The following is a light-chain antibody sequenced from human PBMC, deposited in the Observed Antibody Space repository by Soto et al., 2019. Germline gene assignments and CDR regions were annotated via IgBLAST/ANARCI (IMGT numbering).Light chain of an antibody. V-gene: IGKV3D-11*02. CDR2: DAS. J-gene: IGKJ4*01. Sequence: VLTQSSATLSLFPGRGVTLSCRAGQSSGSYLARYHQKPGQAPRRLIYDASNSATGIPARYRGSRPGTDFALYNTSLEPEDFAVYFGQQRTDWWLTFGGGTNVDIK. CDR3: QQRTDWWLT. CDR1: QSSGSY.